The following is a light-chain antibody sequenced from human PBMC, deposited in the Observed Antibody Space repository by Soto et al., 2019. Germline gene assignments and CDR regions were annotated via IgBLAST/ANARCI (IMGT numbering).Light chain of an antibody. CDR3: SSYTTTSTLGV. Sequence: QSGLTQPASVSGSPGQSITISCTGTSSDIGGFNYVSWYQQHPGTAPKLIIYEVSNRPSGISNRFSGSKSGNTASLTISGLQAEDEADYYCSSYTTTSTLGVFGGGTKLTVL. V-gene: IGLV2-14*01. J-gene: IGLJ3*02. CDR2: EVS. CDR1: SSDIGGFNY.